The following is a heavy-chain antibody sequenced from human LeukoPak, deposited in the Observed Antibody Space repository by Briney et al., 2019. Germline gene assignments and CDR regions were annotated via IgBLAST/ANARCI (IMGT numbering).Heavy chain of an antibody. CDR2: IWYDGSNK. J-gene: IGHJ4*02. CDR1: GXTFSSYG. V-gene: IGHV3-33*01. CDR3: ARGLFNYDNSGLNY. Sequence: PGRSLRLSCAASGXTFSSYGMYWVRQAPGKGLEWVTNIWYDGSNKHYADSVKGRFTISRDNSKNTLYLQMNSLRAEDTAVYYCARGLFNYDNSGLNYWGQGTRVTVSS. D-gene: IGHD3-22*01.